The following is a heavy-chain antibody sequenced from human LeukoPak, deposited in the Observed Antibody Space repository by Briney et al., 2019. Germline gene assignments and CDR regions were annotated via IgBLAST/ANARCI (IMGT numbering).Heavy chain of an antibody. CDR1: GGSFSGYY. D-gene: IGHD3-22*01. CDR3: ARGLSSAPYDSSGYYVASYYFDY. V-gene: IGHV4-34*01. J-gene: IGHJ4*02. Sequence: SETLSPTCAVYGGSFSGYYWSWIRQPPGKGLEWIGEINHSGSTNYNPSLKSRVTISVDTSKNQFSLKLSSVTAADTAVYYCARGLSSAPYDSSGYYVASYYFDYWGQGTLVTVSS. CDR2: INHSGST.